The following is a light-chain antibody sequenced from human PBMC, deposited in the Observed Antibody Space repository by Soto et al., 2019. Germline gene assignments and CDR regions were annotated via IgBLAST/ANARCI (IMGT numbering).Light chain of an antibody. CDR2: DNN. J-gene: IGLJ1*01. CDR3: GTWDTSLSAGV. CDR1: SSNIGNNF. V-gene: IGLV1-51*01. Sequence: QSVLTQPPSVSAAPGQKVTISCSGSSSNIGNNFVSWYQQLPGTAPTLLIYDNNKGPSGIPDRFSASKSGTSATLGITGLQTGDEADYYCGTWDTSLSAGVFGTGTKVTVL.